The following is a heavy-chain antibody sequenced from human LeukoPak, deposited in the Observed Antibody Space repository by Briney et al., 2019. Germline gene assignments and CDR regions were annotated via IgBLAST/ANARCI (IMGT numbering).Heavy chain of an antibody. V-gene: IGHV4-61*01. Sequence: PSETPSLTCTVSGGSVSSGSYYWSWIRQPPGKGLEWIGYIYYSGSTNYNPSLKSRVTISVDTSKNQFSLKLSSVTAADTAVYYCAREIVGATNFDYWGQGTLVTVSS. CDR2: IYYSGST. J-gene: IGHJ4*02. CDR1: GGSVSSGSYY. CDR3: AREIVGATNFDY. D-gene: IGHD1-26*01.